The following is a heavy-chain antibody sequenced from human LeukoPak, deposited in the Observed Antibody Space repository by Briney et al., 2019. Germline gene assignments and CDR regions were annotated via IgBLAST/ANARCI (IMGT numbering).Heavy chain of an antibody. CDR3: ARGATVTTAAAFDL. D-gene: IGHD4-17*01. CDR2: VIPMFGTT. Sequence: APVKVSCKASGGTFNTYTINWVRQAPGQGLEWMGGVIPMFGTTNYAQRFQGRVTIITDESTSTAYMELSRLGSDDTAVYYCARGATVTTAAAFDLWGQGTMVTVSS. CDR1: GGTFNTYT. J-gene: IGHJ3*01. V-gene: IGHV1-69*05.